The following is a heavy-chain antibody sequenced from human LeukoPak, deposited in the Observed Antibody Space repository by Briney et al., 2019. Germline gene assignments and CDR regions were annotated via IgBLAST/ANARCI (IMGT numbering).Heavy chain of an antibody. V-gene: IGHV3-21*01. CDR1: GFTFSRYS. CDR2: ISSSSSYI. D-gene: IGHD4-17*01. Sequence: PGRSLRLSCAASGFTFSRYSMNWVRQAPGKGLEWVSSISSSSSYIYYADSVKGRFTISRDNAKTSLYLQMNSLRAEDTAVYYCARDRLIYGDYGDAFDIWGQGTMVTVSS. CDR3: ARDRLIYGDYGDAFDI. J-gene: IGHJ3*02.